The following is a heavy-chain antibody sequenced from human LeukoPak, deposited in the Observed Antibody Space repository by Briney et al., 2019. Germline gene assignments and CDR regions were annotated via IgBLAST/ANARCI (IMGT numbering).Heavy chain of an antibody. V-gene: IGHV1-46*01. CDR2: INPSGGST. Sequence: ASVKVSCKASGYTFTSYYMHWVRQAPGQGLEWMGIINPSGGSTNYAQDFQGRVTMTRDTSTSTVYMELSSLRSEDTAVYYCARVTAGGERSSELDYWGQGTLVTVSS. CDR1: GYTFTSYY. D-gene: IGHD2-8*02. J-gene: IGHJ4*02. CDR3: ARVTAGGERSSELDY.